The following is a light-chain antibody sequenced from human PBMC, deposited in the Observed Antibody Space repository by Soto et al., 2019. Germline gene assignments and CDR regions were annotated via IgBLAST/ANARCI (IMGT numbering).Light chain of an antibody. CDR1: SGDVGGYSY. Sequence: SALTQPASVSGSHGQSTTISCTGTSGDVGGYSYVSWYQQHPGKAPELLIYDVNNRPSGVSNRFSGSKSGNTASLTISGLQADDEADYYCSSYRNTIALEVFGTGTKLTVL. J-gene: IGLJ1*01. CDR2: DVN. CDR3: SSYRNTIALEV. V-gene: IGLV2-14*01.